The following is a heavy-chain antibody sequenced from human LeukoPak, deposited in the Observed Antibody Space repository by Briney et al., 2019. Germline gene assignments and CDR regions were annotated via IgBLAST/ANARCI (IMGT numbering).Heavy chain of an antibody. V-gene: IGHV4-4*07. Sequence: SETLSLTCSVSGGSIGSYYWSWIRQPAGKGLEWIGRIYSSGITNYNPSLKSRVTMSVDTSKNQFSPKLNSVTAADTAFYYCARVRSGSYYFDCWGQGTLVTVSS. D-gene: IGHD1-26*01. CDR2: IYSSGIT. CDR1: GGSIGSYY. J-gene: IGHJ4*02. CDR3: ARVRSGSYYFDC.